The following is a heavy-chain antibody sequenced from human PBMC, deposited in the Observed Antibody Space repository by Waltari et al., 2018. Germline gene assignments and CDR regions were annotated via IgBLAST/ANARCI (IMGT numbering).Heavy chain of an antibody. D-gene: IGHD6-19*01. V-gene: IGHV3-53*01. CDR1: GFTVSSNY. J-gene: IGHJ4*02. Sequence: EVQLVESGGGLIQPGGSLRLSCAASGFTVSSNYMSWVRQAPGKGLEWVSVSYSGGSTYYADAVKGRFTISRDNSKNTLYLQMNSRRAEDTAVYYCARDPHSSGWYVYWGQGTLVTVSS. CDR3: ARDPHSSGWYVY. CDR2: SYSGGST.